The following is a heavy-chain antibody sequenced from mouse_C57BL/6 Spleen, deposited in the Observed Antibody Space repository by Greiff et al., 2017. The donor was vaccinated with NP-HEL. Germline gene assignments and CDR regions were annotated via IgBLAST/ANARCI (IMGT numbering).Heavy chain of an antibody. V-gene: IGHV1-64*01. CDR1: GYTFTSYW. Sequence: QVQLKQPGAELVKPGASVKLSCKASGYTFTSYWMHWVKQRPGQGLEWIGMIHPNSGSTNYNEKFKSKATLTVDKSSSTAYMQLSSLTSEDSAVYYCARSFRYDYDGLDYWGQGTTLTVSS. D-gene: IGHD2-4*01. J-gene: IGHJ2*01. CDR3: ARSFRYDYDGLDY. CDR2: IHPNSGST.